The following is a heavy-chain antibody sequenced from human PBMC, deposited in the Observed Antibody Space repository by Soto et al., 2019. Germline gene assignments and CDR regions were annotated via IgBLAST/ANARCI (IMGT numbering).Heavy chain of an antibody. J-gene: IGHJ6*02. CDR3: ARDLTDDYGDYYYYYGMDV. CDR1: GFTFSSYA. V-gene: IGHV3-30-3*01. Sequence: GGSLRLSCAASGFTFSSYAMHWVRQAPGKGLEWVAVISYDGSNKYYADSVKGRFTISRDTSKNTLYLQMNSLRAEDTAVYYCARDLTDDYGDYYYYYGMDVWGQGTTVTVS. D-gene: IGHD4-17*01. CDR2: ISYDGSNK.